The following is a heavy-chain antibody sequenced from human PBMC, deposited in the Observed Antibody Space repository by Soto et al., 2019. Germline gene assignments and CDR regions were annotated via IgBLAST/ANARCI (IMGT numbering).Heavy chain of an antibody. D-gene: IGHD2-15*01. Sequence: QVQLQESGPGLVKPSQTLSLTCTVSGGSISSGGYYWSWSRQHPGKGLEWIGYIYYSGSTYYNPSLKSRVTISVDTAKNQFSLKLSSVTAADTAVYYCARGYVVAGGMDVWGQGTTVTVSS. CDR1: GGSISSGGYY. CDR3: ARGYVVAGGMDV. V-gene: IGHV4-31*03. J-gene: IGHJ6*02. CDR2: IYYSGST.